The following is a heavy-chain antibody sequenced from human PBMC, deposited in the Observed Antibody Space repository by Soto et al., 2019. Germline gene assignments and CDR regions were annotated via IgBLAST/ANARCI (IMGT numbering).Heavy chain of an antibody. CDR1: GFTFSSHA. CDR2: ISNSGGST. J-gene: IGHJ5*01. V-gene: IGHV3-23*01. D-gene: IGHD4-17*01. CDR3: ARDPEAEGTVNWFDP. Sequence: DVQLRESGGGLVQPGGSLRLSCAASGFTFSSHAMAWVRQAPGKGLEWVSGISNSGGSTYYADSVRGRFTISRDNSKNTLYLHMSSLRVEDTAVYNCARDPEAEGTVNWFDPWGLGTLVTVSS.